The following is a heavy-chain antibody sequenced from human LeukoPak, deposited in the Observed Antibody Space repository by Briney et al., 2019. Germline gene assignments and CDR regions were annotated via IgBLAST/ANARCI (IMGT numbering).Heavy chain of an antibody. J-gene: IGHJ5*02. CDR1: GGSISSGGYY. Sequence: SETLSLTCTVSGGSISSGGYYWSWIRQHPGKGLEWIGYIYYSGSTYYNPSHKSRVTISVDTSKNQFSLKLSSVTAADTAVYYCARYLVGGSWYDNWFDPWGQGTLVTVSS. CDR3: ARYLVGGSWYDNWFDP. CDR2: IYYSGST. D-gene: IGHD6-13*01. V-gene: IGHV4-31*03.